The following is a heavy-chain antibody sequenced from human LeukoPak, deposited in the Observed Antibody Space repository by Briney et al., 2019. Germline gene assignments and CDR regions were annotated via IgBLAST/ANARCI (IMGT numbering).Heavy chain of an antibody. CDR3: ATPSDSSGWYGV. V-gene: IGHV3-23*01. Sequence: GGSLRLSCAASGFSFRSNAMSWVRQAPGKGLEWVSVINNSGGTTYYADSVKGRFTISRDNSKNTLYLQMNSLRGEDTAVYYCATPSDSSGWYGVWGQGTLVTVSS. CDR1: GFSFRSNA. J-gene: IGHJ4*02. D-gene: IGHD6-19*01. CDR2: INNSGGTT.